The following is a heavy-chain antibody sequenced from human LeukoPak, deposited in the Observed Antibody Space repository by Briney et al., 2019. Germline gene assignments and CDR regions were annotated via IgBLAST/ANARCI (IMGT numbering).Heavy chain of an antibody. CDR1: GFTFSTYG. D-gene: IGHD2-2*01. Sequence: GGSLRLSCAASGFTFSTYGMTWVRQAPGKGLEWVSAISGSAATTFYADSVKGRFTISRDNSKNTLYLQMNSLRAEDTAVYYCANGVVPAAIAYYYMDVWGKGTTVTISS. CDR2: ISGSAATT. CDR3: ANGVVPAAIAYYYMDV. V-gene: IGHV3-23*01. J-gene: IGHJ6*03.